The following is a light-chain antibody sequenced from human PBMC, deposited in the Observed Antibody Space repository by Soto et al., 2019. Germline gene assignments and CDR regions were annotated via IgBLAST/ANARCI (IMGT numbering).Light chain of an antibody. Sequence: QSVLTQPASVSGSPGQPITISCTGTISDVSGYNFVSWYQQYPCEAPKLMIYDVSNRPSGVSNRFSGSKSGNTASLTISGLQAEDEADYYCSSYTSSNTYVFGTGTKVTVL. CDR3: SSYTSSNTYV. V-gene: IGLV2-14*03. CDR2: DVS. J-gene: IGLJ1*01. CDR1: ISDVSGYNF.